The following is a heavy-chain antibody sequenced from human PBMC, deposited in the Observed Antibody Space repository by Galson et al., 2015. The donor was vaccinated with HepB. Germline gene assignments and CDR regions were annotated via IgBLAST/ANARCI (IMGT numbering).Heavy chain of an antibody. CDR1: GFTVSSNY. J-gene: IGHJ6*02. Sequence: LRLSCAASGFTVSSNYMNWVRQAPGKGLEWVSVIYSGGSTYYADSVKGRFTISRDNSKNTVHLQMNSLRAEDTAVYYCARDHYSNYYYYGMDVWGQGTTVTVSS. CDR2: IYSGGST. V-gene: IGHV3-66*01. D-gene: IGHD4-11*01. CDR3: ARDHYSNYYYYGMDV.